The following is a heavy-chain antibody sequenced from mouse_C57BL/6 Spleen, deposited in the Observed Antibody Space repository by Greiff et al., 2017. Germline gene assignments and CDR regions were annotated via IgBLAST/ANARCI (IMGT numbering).Heavy chain of an antibody. D-gene: IGHD2-4*01. Sequence: DVKLQESGAELVRPGASVKLSCTASGFNIKDDYMHWVKQRPEKGLEWIGWIDPENGDTEYASKFQGKVTITADTSSNTAYLQLSSLTSEDTAAYYCTSYDYGLDYWGQGTPLTVSS. J-gene: IGHJ2*01. CDR2: IDPENGDT. CDR1: GFNIKDDY. V-gene: IGHV14-4*01. CDR3: TSYDYGLDY.